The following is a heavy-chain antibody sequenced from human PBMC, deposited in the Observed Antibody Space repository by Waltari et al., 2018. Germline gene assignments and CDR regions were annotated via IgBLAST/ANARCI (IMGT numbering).Heavy chain of an antibody. J-gene: IGHJ4*02. CDR1: GFTFNYDW. V-gene: IGHV3-7*01. Sequence: EVQLVESGGGLVQPGGSLRLSCAASGFTFNYDWMSWVRQAPGKGQEWLAKINQDGSDKSYVDSVKGRFTISRDNAEKSLYLQMSSLRAEDTAVYYCARENGWSFDNWGQGTLVTVSS. CDR3: ARENGWSFDN. CDR2: INQDGSDK. D-gene: IGHD6-19*01.